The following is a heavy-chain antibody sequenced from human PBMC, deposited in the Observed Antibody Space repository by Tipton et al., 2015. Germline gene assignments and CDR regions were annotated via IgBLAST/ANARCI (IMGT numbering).Heavy chain of an antibody. J-gene: IGHJ4*02. CDR3: ARAYYYDSSGYPLFDY. Sequence: TLSLTCNVSGGSISSSSYYWGWIRQHPGKGLEWIGYIYYSGSTYYNPSLKSRVTISVDTSKNQFSLKLSSVTAADTAVYYCARAYYYDSSGYPLFDYWGQGTLVTVSS. CDR2: IYYSGST. D-gene: IGHD3-22*01. CDR1: GGSISSSSYY. V-gene: IGHV4-31*03.